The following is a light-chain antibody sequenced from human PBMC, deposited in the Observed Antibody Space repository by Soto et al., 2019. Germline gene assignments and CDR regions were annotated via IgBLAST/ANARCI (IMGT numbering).Light chain of an antibody. J-gene: IGKJ1*01. Sequence: EIVLTQSPGTLSLSPGERATLSCRASQSVSSSYLAWYQQKHGQAPRLLIYGASSRATGIPDRFSGSVSGTDCTLTISRLEPEDFAVDYCQEYGTPPRTFEQGTNVE. CDR2: GAS. CDR3: QEYGTPPRT. CDR1: QSVSSSY. V-gene: IGKV3-20*01.